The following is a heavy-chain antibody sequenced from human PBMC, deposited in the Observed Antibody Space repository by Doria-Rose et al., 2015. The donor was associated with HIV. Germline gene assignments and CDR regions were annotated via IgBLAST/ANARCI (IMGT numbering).Heavy chain of an antibody. D-gene: IGHD6-13*01. CDR1: GVSLSSPGMG. Sequence: LQESGPVLVKPTETLTLTCTVSGVSLSSPGMGVSWIRQPPGKALEWLANMFSDDERSYKTSLKSRLTISRGTSKSQVVLTRTDTDPVDTATYYCARIKSSRWYHKYYFDFWGQGTLVIVSA. CDR2: MFSDDER. V-gene: IGHV2-26*01. CDR3: ARIKSSRWYHKYYFDF. J-gene: IGHJ4*02.